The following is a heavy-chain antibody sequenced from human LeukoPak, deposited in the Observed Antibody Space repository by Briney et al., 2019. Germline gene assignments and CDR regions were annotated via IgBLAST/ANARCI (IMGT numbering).Heavy chain of an antibody. CDR3: AKSDGVWDYFDY. CDR2: IGGSGVGT. V-gene: IGHV3-23*01. D-gene: IGHD3-16*01. CDR1: GFTLSSYG. Sequence: PGGSLRLSCAASGFTLSSYGMNWVRQAPGKGLEWVSAIGGSGVGTYYRDSVKGRFTISRDNSKNTLYLQMSSLRAEDTAVYYCAKSDGVWDYFDYWGQGTLVTASS. J-gene: IGHJ4*02.